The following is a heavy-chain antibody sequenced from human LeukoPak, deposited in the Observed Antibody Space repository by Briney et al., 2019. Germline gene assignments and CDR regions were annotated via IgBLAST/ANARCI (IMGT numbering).Heavy chain of an antibody. CDR3: ATDPYSSSWFDY. CDR1: GYTFTSYA. Sequence: ASVKVSCKASGYTFTSYAMHWVRQAPGQRLEWMGWINAGNGNTKYSQEFQGRVTITRDTSASTAYMELSSLRAEDTAVYYCATDPYSSSWFDYWGQGTLVTVSS. V-gene: IGHV1-3*03. J-gene: IGHJ4*02. D-gene: IGHD6-13*01. CDR2: INAGNGNT.